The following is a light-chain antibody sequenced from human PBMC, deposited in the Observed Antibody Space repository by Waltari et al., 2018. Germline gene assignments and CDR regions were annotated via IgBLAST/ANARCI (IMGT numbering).Light chain of an antibody. CDR1: VLAKKY. Sequence: SYELKQPSSVSVSPGQTARITCSGDVLAKKYVRWFQQKPGQAPGLAISNDSERPSGIPDRISGSTSWTTVTLTISGAQVEDEAAYYCSCAADSNVRVFCGGTSLTVL. CDR2: NDS. J-gene: IGLJ2*01. CDR3: SCAADSNVRV. V-gene: IGLV3-27*01.